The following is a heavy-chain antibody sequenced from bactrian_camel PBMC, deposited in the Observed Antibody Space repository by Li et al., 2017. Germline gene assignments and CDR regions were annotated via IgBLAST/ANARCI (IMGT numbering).Heavy chain of an antibody. CDR1: RYTDSSSC. J-gene: IGHJ4*01. D-gene: IGHD3*01. CDR2: LAIDGTT. Sequence: VQLVESGGGSVQAGGSLRLSCVASRYTDSSSCLGWFRQAPGKEREGVAQLAIDGTTDYAGSVKGRFAISQDSAENTLYLQMNSLNADDSAMYYCAAVGGAGFDGYCYGDNKYWSQGTQVTVS. CDR3: AAVGGAGFDGYCYGDNKY. V-gene: IGHV3S53*01.